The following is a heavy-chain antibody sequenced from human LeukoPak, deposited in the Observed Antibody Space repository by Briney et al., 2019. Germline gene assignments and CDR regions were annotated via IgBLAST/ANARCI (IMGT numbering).Heavy chain of an antibody. CDR3: ARGDLTYGPPYFDY. CDR1: GGSISSSNW. CDR2: IYHSGST. J-gene: IGHJ4*02. D-gene: IGHD3-10*01. V-gene: IGHV4-4*02. Sequence: SGTLSLTYAVSGGSISSSNWWSWVRQPPGKGLEWIGEIYHSGSTNYNPSLKSRVTISVDKSKNQFSLKPSSVTAADTAVYYCARGDLTYGPPYFDYWGQGTLVTVSS.